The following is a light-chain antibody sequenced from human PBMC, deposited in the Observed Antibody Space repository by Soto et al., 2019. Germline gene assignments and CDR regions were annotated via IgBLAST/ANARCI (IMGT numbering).Light chain of an antibody. Sequence: QSALTQPPSASGSPGQSVTIPCAGTSTDVGEYNYVSWYQQHPGKVPKLIIFEVNKRPSGVPDRFSGSKSGDTASLTVSGLQAEDEADYYCSSFVGAPVIFGGGTNVTV. V-gene: IGLV2-8*01. CDR2: EVN. CDR1: STDVGEYNY. CDR3: SSFVGAPVI. J-gene: IGLJ2*01.